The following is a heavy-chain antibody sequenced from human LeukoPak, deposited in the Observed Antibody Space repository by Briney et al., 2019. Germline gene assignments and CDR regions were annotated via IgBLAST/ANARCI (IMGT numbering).Heavy chain of an antibody. V-gene: IGHV3-30-3*01. CDR1: GFTFSPYA. Sequence: GRSLRLSCAASGFTFSPYAMHWVRQAPGKGLEWVAVISYDGGNKYYADSVKGRFTISRDNSKNTLYLQMNSPRAEDTALYYCAKETEAFDIWGQGTLVTVSS. J-gene: IGHJ3*02. CDR3: AKETEAFDI. CDR2: ISYDGGNK.